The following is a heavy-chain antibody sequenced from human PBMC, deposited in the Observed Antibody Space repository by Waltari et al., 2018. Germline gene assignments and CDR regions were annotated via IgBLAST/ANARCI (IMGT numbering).Heavy chain of an antibody. V-gene: IGHV4-34*01. J-gene: IGHJ4*02. CDR1: GGSFSGYY. CDR2: INHSGST. CDR3: AISLIAAAGTVSPQPGY. Sequence: QVQLKQWGAGLLKPSETLSLTCAVYGGSFSGYYWSWIRQPPGKGLEWIGEINHSGSTNYNPSLKSRVTISVDTSKNQFSLKLSSVTAADTAVYYCAISLIAAAGTVSPQPGYWGQGTLVTVSS. D-gene: IGHD6-13*01.